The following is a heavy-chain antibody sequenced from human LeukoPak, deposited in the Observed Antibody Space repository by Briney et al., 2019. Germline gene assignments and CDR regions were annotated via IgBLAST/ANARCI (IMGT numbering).Heavy chain of an antibody. CDR1: GYSISSGYY. J-gene: IGHJ4*02. V-gene: IGHV4-38-2*02. Sequence: SETLSLTCTVSGYSISSGYYWGWIRQPPGKGLEWIGSVSHSGSAYNNPSLKSRVTISLDTSKNQVSLKLTSVTAADTAVYYCASFELYYGSGNYFNAAYFDYWGQGTLVTVSS. CDR3: ASFELYYGSGNYFNAAYFDY. CDR2: VSHSGSA. D-gene: IGHD3-10*01.